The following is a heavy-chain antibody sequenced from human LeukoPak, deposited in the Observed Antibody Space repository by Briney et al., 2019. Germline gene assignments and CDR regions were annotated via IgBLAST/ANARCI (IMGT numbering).Heavy chain of an antibody. J-gene: IGHJ4*02. Sequence: GGSLRLSCAASGFTFSSYAMSWVRQAPGKGLEWVSAISGSGGSTYYADSVKGRFTISRDNSKNTLYLQMNSLRAEDTAVYYCAKDLSVGIAVAGPADYWGQGTLVTVSS. CDR1: GFTFSSYA. V-gene: IGHV3-23*01. CDR2: ISGSGGST. D-gene: IGHD6-19*01. CDR3: AKDLSVGIAVAGPADY.